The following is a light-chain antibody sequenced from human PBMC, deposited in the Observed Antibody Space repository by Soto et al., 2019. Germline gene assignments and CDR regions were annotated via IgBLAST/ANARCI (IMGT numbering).Light chain of an antibody. V-gene: IGKV1-27*01. CDR3: QKYNSAPLT. CDR1: QGISNY. J-gene: IGKJ4*01. CDR2: AAS. Sequence: DLQMTQSPSSLSASVGDRVTNTCRASQGISNYLAWYQQKPGKVPKLLVCAASTLQSGVPSRFSGSGSCADFTRTISSLQTEDVAAYYCQKYNSAPLTIGGRTKVEIK.